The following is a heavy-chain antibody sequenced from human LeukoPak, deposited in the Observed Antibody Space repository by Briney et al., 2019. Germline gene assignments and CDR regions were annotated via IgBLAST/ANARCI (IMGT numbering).Heavy chain of an antibody. CDR3: ARDKPDRDGMDV. Sequence: PSETLSLTCSVSGGSISSHFWSWIRQPARKGLEWIGRIYSSGNTNYNPSLKSRLTMLVDTSKNQFSLKLSSVTAADTAVYYCARDKPDRDGMDVWGQGATVTVSS. D-gene: IGHD1-14*01. J-gene: IGHJ6*02. V-gene: IGHV4-4*07. CDR2: IYSSGNT. CDR1: GGSISSHF.